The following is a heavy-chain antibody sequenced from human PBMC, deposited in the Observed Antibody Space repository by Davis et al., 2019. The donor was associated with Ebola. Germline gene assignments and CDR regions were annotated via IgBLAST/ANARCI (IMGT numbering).Heavy chain of an antibody. V-gene: IGHV3-30-3*01. CDR1: GFTFSSYA. Sequence: GESLKISCAASGFTFSSYAMHWVRQAPGKGLEWVAVISYDGSNKYYADSVKGRFTISRDNSQNTVFLQMNSLRADDTAVYYCAREVECTNGVCSFFDYWGQGTLVTVSS. D-gene: IGHD2-8*01. CDR2: ISYDGSNK. CDR3: AREVECTNGVCSFFDY. J-gene: IGHJ4*02.